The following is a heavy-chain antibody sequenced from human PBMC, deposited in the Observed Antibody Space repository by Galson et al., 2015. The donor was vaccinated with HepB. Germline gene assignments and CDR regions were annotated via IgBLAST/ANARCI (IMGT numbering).Heavy chain of an antibody. Sequence: SLRLSCAASGFTFSGHAMNWVRQVPGKGLEWVSSISASGGTTYYADSVKGRFTISRDNSRDTLYLQMDTLRAADTAKYFCAKNPWGYGSGTPFWFDSWGLGPPVTVSS. D-gene: IGHD3-10*01. CDR2: ISASGGTT. V-gene: IGHV3-23*01. J-gene: IGHJ5*01. CDR1: GFTFSGHA. CDR3: AKNPWGYGSGTPFWFDS.